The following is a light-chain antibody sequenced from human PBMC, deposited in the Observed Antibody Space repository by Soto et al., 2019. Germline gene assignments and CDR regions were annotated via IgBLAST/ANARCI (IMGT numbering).Light chain of an antibody. V-gene: IGLV2-14*01. Sequence: QSVLTQPASVSASTGQSLAISCTRTSSNNGSNNYVSWYQQHPGNAPKLMIYDVSNRPSGVSNRFSGSKSGNTAYLTISWLQAEDEADYYCSSYTSSTTYVFGTGTKVTVL. CDR2: DVS. CDR1: SSNNGSNNY. CDR3: SSYTSSTTYV. J-gene: IGLJ1*01.